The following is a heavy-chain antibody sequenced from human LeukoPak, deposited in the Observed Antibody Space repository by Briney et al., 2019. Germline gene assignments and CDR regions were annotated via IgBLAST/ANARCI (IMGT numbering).Heavy chain of an antibody. CDR3: TTDVIVVVPAADLDWFDP. V-gene: IGHV3-15*01. CDR1: GFTFRNDW. D-gene: IGHD2-2*01. CDR2: IKSKTDGGTT. Sequence: GGPLRLSCAASGFTFRNDWMSWVRQAPGKGLEWVGRIKSKTDGGTTDYAAPVKGRLTISRDEAKNKMYMQIDSLKTGATAVYYCTTDVIVVVPAADLDWFDPWGQGTLVTVSS. J-gene: IGHJ5*02.